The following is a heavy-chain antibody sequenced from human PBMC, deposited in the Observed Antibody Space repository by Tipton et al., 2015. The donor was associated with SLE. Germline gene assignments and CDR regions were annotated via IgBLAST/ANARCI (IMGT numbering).Heavy chain of an antibody. CDR3: ARGASSLLGTHFDY. Sequence: TLSLTCAVYGGSFSGYYWSWIRQPPGKGLEWIGEINHSGSTNYNPSLKSRVTISVDTSKNQFSLKLSSVTAADTAVYYCARGASSLLGTHFDYWGQGTLVTVSS. V-gene: IGHV4-34*01. CDR1: GGSFSGYY. J-gene: IGHJ4*02. D-gene: IGHD7-27*01. CDR2: INHSGST.